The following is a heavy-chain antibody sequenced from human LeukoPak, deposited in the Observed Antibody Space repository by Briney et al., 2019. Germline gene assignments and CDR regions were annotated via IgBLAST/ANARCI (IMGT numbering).Heavy chain of an antibody. V-gene: IGHV1-58*02. Sequence: GTSVKVSCKDSGSTFTSSAMQWVRQARGQRLEWIGWIVVGSGNTNYAQKFQERVTITRDMSTSTGYMELSSLRSEDTAVYYCAAGSGWYSPDYWGQGTLVTVSS. CDR2: IVVGSGNT. D-gene: IGHD6-19*01. J-gene: IGHJ4*02. CDR3: AAGSGWYSPDY. CDR1: GSTFTSSA.